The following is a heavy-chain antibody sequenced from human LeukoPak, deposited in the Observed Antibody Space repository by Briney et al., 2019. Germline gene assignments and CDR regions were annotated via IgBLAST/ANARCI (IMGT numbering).Heavy chain of an antibody. Sequence: GGSLRLSCAASGFTFSSYAMHWVRQAPDKGLEWVAVISDDGNNKYYADSVKGRFTISRDNSKNTLYLQMNSLRAEDTAVYYCASAEYCTSTGCRPYYLDYWGQGTLVTVSS. J-gene: IGHJ4*02. CDR1: GFTFSSYA. D-gene: IGHD2-2*01. CDR2: ISDDGNNK. V-gene: IGHV3-30-3*01. CDR3: ASAEYCTSTGCRPYYLDY.